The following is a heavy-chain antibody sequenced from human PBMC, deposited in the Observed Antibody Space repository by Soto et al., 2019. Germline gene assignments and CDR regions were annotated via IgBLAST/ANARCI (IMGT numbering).Heavy chain of an antibody. Sequence: EVQLLESGGGLVQPGGSLRLSCVASGHTFHSDAMSWVRQAPGKGLEWVSGISGSGGRTYYADSVRGRFTISRDDSKNTLYLQMNSLRAEDTAVYYCAKVSRGIGVLPASLTWGQGTLVTVSS. CDR3: AKVSRGIGVLPASLT. J-gene: IGHJ5*02. CDR1: GHTFHSDA. CDR2: ISGSGGRT. D-gene: IGHD2-2*01. V-gene: IGHV3-23*01.